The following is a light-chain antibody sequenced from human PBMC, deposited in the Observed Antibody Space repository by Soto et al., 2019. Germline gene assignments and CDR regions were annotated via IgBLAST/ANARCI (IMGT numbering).Light chain of an antibody. V-gene: IGKV3-20*01. Sequence: EVVLTQSPGTLSLSPGERATLSCRASQSVSTNYLAWYQQKPGQAPRLLIYGASIRATGIPDRFSGSVSGADFTLTISRLESEDFAVYYCQQYGNLLWTFGQGTKVEIK. CDR3: QQYGNLLWT. CDR2: GAS. J-gene: IGKJ1*01. CDR1: QSVSTNY.